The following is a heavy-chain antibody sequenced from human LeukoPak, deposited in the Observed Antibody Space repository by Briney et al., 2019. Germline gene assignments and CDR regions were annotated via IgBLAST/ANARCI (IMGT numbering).Heavy chain of an antibody. J-gene: IGHJ3*02. CDR3: ARGLKLDDGFDI. V-gene: IGHV1-2*02. D-gene: IGHD1-1*01. Sequence: ASVKVSCKASGYTFTGHYIHWVRQAPEQGLWGMGWINPNSGGTKGAQKFQGRVTLTTDTSISTAYMELNRLRSDDTAVYYCARGLKLDDGFDIWGQGTMVTVSS. CDR1: GYTFTGHY. CDR2: INPNSGGT.